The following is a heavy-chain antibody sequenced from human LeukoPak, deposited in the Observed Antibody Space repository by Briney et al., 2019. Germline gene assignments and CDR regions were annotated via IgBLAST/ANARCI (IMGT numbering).Heavy chain of an antibody. V-gene: IGHV3-7*01. Sequence: GGSLRLSCAASRFTFNTFWMSWVRQAPGKGLEWVATIKEDGSERYYVDSVKGRFTISRDNAKNSLYLQVNSLRAEDTAVYYCARTVATRSFDYWGQGTLVTVSS. CDR1: RFTFNTFW. J-gene: IGHJ4*02. CDR3: ARTVATRSFDY. CDR2: IKEDGSER. D-gene: IGHD5-12*01.